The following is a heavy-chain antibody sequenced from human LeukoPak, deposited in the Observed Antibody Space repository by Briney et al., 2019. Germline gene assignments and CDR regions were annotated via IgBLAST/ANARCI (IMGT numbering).Heavy chain of an antibody. V-gene: IGHV3-30-3*01. CDR2: ISYDGNNE. CDR1: GFIFSTYA. J-gene: IGHJ4*02. CDR3: ARTIAAAGFDY. Sequence: PGGSLRLSCAASGFIFSTYAMHWVRQAPGKGLEWVAVISYDGNNEYYADSVKGRFTISRDNAKNSLYLQMNSLRAEDTAVYYCARTIAAAGFDYWGQGTLVTVSS. D-gene: IGHD6-13*01.